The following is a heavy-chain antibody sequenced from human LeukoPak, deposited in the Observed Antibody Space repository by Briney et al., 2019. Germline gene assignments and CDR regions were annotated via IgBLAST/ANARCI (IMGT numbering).Heavy chain of an antibody. CDR1: GFTFSSYA. CDR2: ISGSGGST. J-gene: IGHJ6*02. D-gene: IGHD2-2*01. Sequence: GGSLRLSCAASGFTFSSYAMSWVRQAPGKGLEWVSAISGSGGSTYYADSVKGRLTISRDNAKNTLYLQMNSLRAEDTAVYYCAREGVMRDCSSTSCYGYYYYGMDVWGQGTTVTVSS. CDR3: AREGVMRDCSSTSCYGYYYYGMDV. V-gene: IGHV3-23*01.